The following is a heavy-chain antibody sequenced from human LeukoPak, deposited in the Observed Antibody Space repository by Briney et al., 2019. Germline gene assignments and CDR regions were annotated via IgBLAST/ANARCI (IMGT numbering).Heavy chain of an antibody. V-gene: IGHV4-59*12. Sequence: SETLSLTCTVSGGSISNYYWNWIRQPPGKGLELIGYIYYSGTTNYNPSLKSRVSMSVDTSKNQFSLKLSSVTAADTAVYYCASEGIRDYYYYIMDVWGKGTTVTISS. D-gene: IGHD1-14*01. J-gene: IGHJ6*03. CDR1: GGSISNYY. CDR3: ASEGIRDYYYYIMDV. CDR2: IYYSGTT.